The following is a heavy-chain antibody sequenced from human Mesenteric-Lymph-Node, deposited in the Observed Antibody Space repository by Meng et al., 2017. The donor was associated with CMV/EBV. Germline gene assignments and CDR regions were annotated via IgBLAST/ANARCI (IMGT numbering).Heavy chain of an antibody. Sequence: KVSCKAAGYPFTGYYMHWVRQAPGQGLEWMGQINPNSGDTNYAQKFQGRVTMTRDTSISTAYMELSRLRSDDTAVYYCAREMLGSGDYWGQGTLVTFSS. J-gene: IGHJ4*02. CDR1: GYPFTGYY. CDR3: AREMLGSGDY. D-gene: IGHD3-10*01. V-gene: IGHV1-2*06. CDR2: INPNSGDT.